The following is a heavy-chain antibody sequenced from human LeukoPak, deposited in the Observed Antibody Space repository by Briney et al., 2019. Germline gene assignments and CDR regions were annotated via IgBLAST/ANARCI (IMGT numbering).Heavy chain of an antibody. CDR3: ATSLLKYQLPSDDAFDI. CDR1: GYTLTELS. D-gene: IGHD2-2*01. J-gene: IGHJ3*02. V-gene: IGHV1-24*01. CDR2: FDPEDGET. Sequence: GASVKVSCKVSGYTLTELSMHWVRQAPGKGLEWMGGFDPEDGETIYAQKFQGRVTMTEDTSTDTAYMELSSLRSEDTAVYYCATSLLKYQLPSDDAFDIWGQGTMVTVSS.